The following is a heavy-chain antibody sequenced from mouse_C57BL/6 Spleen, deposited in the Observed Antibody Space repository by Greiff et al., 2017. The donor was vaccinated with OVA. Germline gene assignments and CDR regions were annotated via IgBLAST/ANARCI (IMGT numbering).Heavy chain of an antibody. CDR3: ARSLGWDDY. CDR1: GYSFTGYY. Sequence: EVQLQQSGPELVKPGASVKISCKASGYSFTGYYMNWVKQSPEKSLEWIGEINPSTGGTTYNQKFKAKATLTVDKSSSTAYMQLKSLTSEDSAVYYCARSLGWDDYWGQGTTLTVSS. V-gene: IGHV1-42*01. CDR2: INPSTGGT. J-gene: IGHJ2*01. D-gene: IGHD4-1*01.